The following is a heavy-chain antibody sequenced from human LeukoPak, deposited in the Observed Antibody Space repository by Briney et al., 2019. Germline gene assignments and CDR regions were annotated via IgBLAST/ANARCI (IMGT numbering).Heavy chain of an antibody. CDR2: IYYSGST. Sequence: PSETLSLTCTVSGYSISSGYYWGWIRQPPGKGLEWIGSIYYSGSTYYNPSLKSRVTISVDTSKNQFSLKLSSVTAADTAVYYCAREVNTMIVVVSGHDYWGQGTLVTVSS. J-gene: IGHJ4*02. CDR3: AREVNTMIVVVSGHDY. D-gene: IGHD3-22*01. V-gene: IGHV4-38-2*02. CDR1: GYSISSGYY.